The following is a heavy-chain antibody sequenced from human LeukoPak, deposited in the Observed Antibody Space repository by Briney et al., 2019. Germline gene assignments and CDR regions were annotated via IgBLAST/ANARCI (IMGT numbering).Heavy chain of an antibody. V-gene: IGHV4-59*01. Sequence: SETLSLTCTVSGGSISSYYWSWVRQPPGKGLEWIGYIYYSGSTNYNPSLKSRVTISVDTSKNQFSLKLSSVTAADTAVYYCARSSSGWYAVFDYWGQGTLVTVSS. CDR2: IYYSGST. CDR3: ARSSSGWYAVFDY. J-gene: IGHJ4*02. D-gene: IGHD6-19*01. CDR1: GGSISSYY.